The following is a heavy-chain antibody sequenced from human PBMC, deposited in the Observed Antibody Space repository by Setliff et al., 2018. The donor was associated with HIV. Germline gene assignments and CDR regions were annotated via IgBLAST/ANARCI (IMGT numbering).Heavy chain of an antibody. CDR3: ARGRLSIAVALSLDS. V-gene: IGHV3-53*01. J-gene: IGHJ4*02. Sequence: ETLSLSCAGSGFSVSGRYMNWVRQAPGKGLEWVSVIHSGGDTYYADSVRGRFTISRDNSKKTLYLEMNSLRVEDTALYYCARGRLSIAVALSLDSWGQGALVTVSS. CDR1: GFSVSGRY. D-gene: IGHD6-19*01. CDR2: IHSGGDT.